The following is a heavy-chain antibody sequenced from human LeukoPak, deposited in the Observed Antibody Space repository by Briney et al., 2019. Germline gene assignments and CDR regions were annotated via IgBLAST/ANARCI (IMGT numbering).Heavy chain of an antibody. V-gene: IGHV4-39*01. CDR3: ARRPYYDGSGYLE. J-gene: IGHJ1*01. Sequence: SETLSLTCSVSGDSVSSSDSYWVWIRPPPGQGLEGIGTIYYSGRTYYSPSLKSRVTMSVDPSNNQFSLNLRSVTAADTALYYCARRPYYDGSGYLEWGQGTLLSVSS. CDR1: GDSVSSSDSY. CDR2: IYYSGRT. D-gene: IGHD3-22*01.